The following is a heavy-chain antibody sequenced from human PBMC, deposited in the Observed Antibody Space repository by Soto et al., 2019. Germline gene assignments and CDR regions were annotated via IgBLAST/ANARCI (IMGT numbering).Heavy chain of an antibody. Sequence: QVQLVQSGAEVKKPGSSVKVSCKASGGTFSSYTISWVRQAPGQGLEWMGRIIPILGIANYAQEFQGRVTITADKSTSTAYMELSSLRSEDTAVYYCAREMATINRYFDLWGRGTLVTVSS. V-gene: IGHV1-69*08. D-gene: IGHD5-12*01. CDR3: AREMATINRYFDL. CDR1: GGTFSSYT. J-gene: IGHJ2*01. CDR2: IIPILGIA.